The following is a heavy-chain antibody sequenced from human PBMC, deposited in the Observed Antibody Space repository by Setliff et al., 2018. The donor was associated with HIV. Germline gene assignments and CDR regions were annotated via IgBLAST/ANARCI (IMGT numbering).Heavy chain of an antibody. V-gene: IGHV4-59*01. CDR1: GGSISDNY. D-gene: IGHD6-6*01. J-gene: IGHJ4*02. Sequence: PSETLSLTCTVSGGSISDNYWSWLRQSPGKGLEWLGYINHRGTTEYNPSLKSRVTISVDTSKNTLYLQMNSLRAEDTAVYYCARLYSSSSGDDYWGQGTLVTVSS. CDR3: ARLYSSSSGDDY. CDR2: INHRGTT.